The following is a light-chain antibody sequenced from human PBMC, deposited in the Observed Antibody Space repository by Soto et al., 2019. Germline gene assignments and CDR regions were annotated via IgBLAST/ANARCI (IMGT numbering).Light chain of an antibody. V-gene: IGKV3-11*01. J-gene: IGKJ4*01. CDR1: QSVSSY. CDR3: QQRSNWPPT. Sequence: EIVLTQSPATLSLSPGERATLSCRASQSVSSYLAWYQQKPGQAPRLLIYDASNRATGITARFSGSGSGTDFTLTISSLEPEEFAVYYCQQRSNWPPTFGGGTKVEIK. CDR2: DAS.